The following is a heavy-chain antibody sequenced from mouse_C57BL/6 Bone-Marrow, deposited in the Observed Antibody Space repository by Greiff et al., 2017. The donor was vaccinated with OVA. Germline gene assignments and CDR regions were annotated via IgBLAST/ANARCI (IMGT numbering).Heavy chain of an antibody. CDR3: ARFSYYYGSSLFAY. V-gene: IGHV1-81*01. CDR1: GYTFTSSG. CDR2: IYPRSGNT. D-gene: IGHD1-1*01. Sequence: VQLQQSGAELARPGASVTLSCKASGYTFTSSGISWVKQRTGQGLEWIGEIYPRSGNTYYNEKFKGKATLPADKASSTEYMERRSLTSEDSAVYFCARFSYYYGSSLFAYWGQGSLVTVSA. J-gene: IGHJ3*01.